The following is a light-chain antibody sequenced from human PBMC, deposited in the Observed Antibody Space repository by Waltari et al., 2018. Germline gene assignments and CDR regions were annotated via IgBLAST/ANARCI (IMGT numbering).Light chain of an antibody. CDR2: SAS. V-gene: IGKV1-27*01. Sequence: DIQMTQSPSSLSASIGDRVTITCRAGQGIDTFLAWYQQKPGKVPRLLIYSASILQRGVPSLFSGGGSGTDFTLTISSLQPEDVATYYCRKFDSAPWTFGQGTSVEIK. CDR3: RKFDSAPWT. J-gene: IGKJ1*01. CDR1: QGIDTF.